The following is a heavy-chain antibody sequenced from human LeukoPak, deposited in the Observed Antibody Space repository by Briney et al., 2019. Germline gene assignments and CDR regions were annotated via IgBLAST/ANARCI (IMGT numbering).Heavy chain of an antibody. CDR2: IYISGST. V-gene: IGHV4-61*02. Sequence: SETLSLTCTVSRGSLSSGSYYWSWLRQPAGKGLEWIGRIYISGSTNYNPSLKSRVTISVDTSKNQFSLKLSSVTAADTAVYYCARENYDFWSGYYFSPWGQGTLVTVSS. CDR1: RGSLSSGSYY. CDR3: ARENYDFWSGYYFSP. J-gene: IGHJ5*02. D-gene: IGHD3-3*01.